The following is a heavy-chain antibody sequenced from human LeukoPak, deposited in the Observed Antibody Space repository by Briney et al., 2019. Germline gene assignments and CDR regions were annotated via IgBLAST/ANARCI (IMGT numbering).Heavy chain of an antibody. CDR1: GFTFSSYS. J-gene: IGHJ6*02. V-gene: IGHV3-21*01. Sequence: PGGSLRLSCAASGFTFSSYSMNWVRQAPGKGLEWVSSISSSSSYIYYADSVKGRFTISRDNAKNSLYLQMNGLRAEDTAVYYCARDPRTKLYSYGMDVWGQGTTVTVSS. CDR3: ARDPRTKLYSYGMDV. D-gene: IGHD3-3*01. CDR2: ISSSSSYI.